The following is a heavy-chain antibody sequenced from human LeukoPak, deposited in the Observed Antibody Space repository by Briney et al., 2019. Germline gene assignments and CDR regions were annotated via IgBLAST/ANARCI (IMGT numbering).Heavy chain of an antibody. Sequence: PGGSLRLSCAASGFTFSSYGKHWVRQAPGKGLEWVAFIRHDGSNKYYADSVKGRFTISRDNSKNTLYLQMNSLRAEDTAVYYCAKVMRGFWSGYDYFDYWGQGTLVTVSS. J-gene: IGHJ4*02. CDR1: GFTFSSYG. CDR3: AKVMRGFWSGYDYFDY. V-gene: IGHV3-30*02. CDR2: IRHDGSNK. D-gene: IGHD3-3*01.